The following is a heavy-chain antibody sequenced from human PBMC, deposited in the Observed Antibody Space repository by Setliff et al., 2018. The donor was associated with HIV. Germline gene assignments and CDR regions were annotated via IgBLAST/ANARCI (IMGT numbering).Heavy chain of an antibody. V-gene: IGHV3-7*01. CDR3: ARGLNYYGSGSYYTGFDY. Sequence: GGSLRLSCAASGFTFSSYWMSWVRQAPGKGLEWVANIKQDGSEKYYVDSVKGRFTISRDNAKNPLYLQMNSLRAEDTAVYYCARGLNYYGSGSYYTGFDYWGQGTLVTVSS. J-gene: IGHJ4*02. CDR1: GFTFSSYW. CDR2: IKQDGSEK. D-gene: IGHD3-10*01.